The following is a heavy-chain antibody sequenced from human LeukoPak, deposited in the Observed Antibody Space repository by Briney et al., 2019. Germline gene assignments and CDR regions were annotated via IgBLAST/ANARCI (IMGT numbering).Heavy chain of an antibody. CDR2: ISGSGDNT. CDR1: GFTFSSYA. Sequence: GGSLRLSCAASGFTFSSYAMSRVRQAPGKGLEWVSGISGSGDNTYYADSVKGRFTISRDSSKNTLYVQVNSLGTEDTAAYYCAKGSYYDSSGSFYFDYWGQGTLVTVSS. CDR3: AKGSYYDSSGSFYFDY. D-gene: IGHD3-22*01. V-gene: IGHV3-23*01. J-gene: IGHJ4*02.